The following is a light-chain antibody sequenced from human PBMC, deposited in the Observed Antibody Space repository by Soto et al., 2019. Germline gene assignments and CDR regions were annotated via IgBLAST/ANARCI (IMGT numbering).Light chain of an antibody. CDR2: RAS. CDR1: QRISSD. Sequence: IVMTQSPATLSVSPGERATLSCRASQRISSDLAWYQQKPCQAPRLLIYRASTRATGIPARFSGSGSGTDFTLTISSLQSEDFALYYCQQFNDWPWTFGQGTKVEIK. J-gene: IGKJ1*01. CDR3: QQFNDWPWT. V-gene: IGKV3-15*01.